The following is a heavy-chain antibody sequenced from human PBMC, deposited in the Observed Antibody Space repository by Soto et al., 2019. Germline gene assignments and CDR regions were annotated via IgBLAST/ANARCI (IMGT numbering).Heavy chain of an antibody. D-gene: IGHD2-2*02. CDR1: GYSFSDYL. CDR2: FYPRDSDT. V-gene: IGHV5-51*01. Sequence: GESLKLSCKCSGYSFSDYLIGWVRQVPGKGLEWMGVFYPRDSDTRYSPSFQGQVTISADKSISTAYLQWSSLKASDTAIYYCARQEYCSSTSCYTVDSWGQGTMVNAPQ. J-gene: IGHJ4*02. CDR3: ARQEYCSSTSCYTVDS.